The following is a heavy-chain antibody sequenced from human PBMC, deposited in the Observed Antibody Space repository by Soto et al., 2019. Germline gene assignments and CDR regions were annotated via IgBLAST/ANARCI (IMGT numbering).Heavy chain of an antibody. D-gene: IGHD3-22*01. CDR1: GFTFSSYA. Sequence: GGSLRLSCAASGFTFSSYAMSWVRQAPGKGLEWVSAISGSGGSTYYADSVKGRFTISRDNSKNTLYLQMNSLRAEDTAAYYCAKGMDYYDTWPLDYWGQGTLVTVSS. J-gene: IGHJ4*02. V-gene: IGHV3-23*01. CDR2: ISGSGGST. CDR3: AKGMDYYDTWPLDY.